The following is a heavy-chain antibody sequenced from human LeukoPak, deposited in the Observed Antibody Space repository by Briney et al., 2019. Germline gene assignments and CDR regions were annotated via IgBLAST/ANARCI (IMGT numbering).Heavy chain of an antibody. CDR3: ARDTGTEVDY. CDR1: GGSISSGGYY. Sequence: IPSQTLSLTCTVSGGSISSGGYYWSWLRQHPGKGLEWIGYIYYSGSTYYNPSLKSRVTISVDTSKNQFALKLSSVTAADTAVYYCARDTGTEVDYWGQGTLVTVSS. D-gene: IGHD3-10*01. CDR2: IYYSGST. J-gene: IGHJ4*02. V-gene: IGHV4-31*03.